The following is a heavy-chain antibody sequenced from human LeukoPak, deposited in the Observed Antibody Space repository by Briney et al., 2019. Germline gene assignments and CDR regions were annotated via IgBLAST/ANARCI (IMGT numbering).Heavy chain of an antibody. V-gene: IGHV4-30-4*01. CDR3: ARVPYYSDSRDY. D-gene: IGHD3-22*01. CDR1: GGSISSGDYY. CDR2: IYYSGST. J-gene: IGHJ4*02. Sequence: PSETLSLTCTVSGGSISSGDYYWSWIRQLPGKGLEWIGYIYYSGSTYYNPSLKSRVTISVDTSKNQFSLKLSSVTAADTAVYYCARVPYYSDSRDYWGQGTLVTVSS.